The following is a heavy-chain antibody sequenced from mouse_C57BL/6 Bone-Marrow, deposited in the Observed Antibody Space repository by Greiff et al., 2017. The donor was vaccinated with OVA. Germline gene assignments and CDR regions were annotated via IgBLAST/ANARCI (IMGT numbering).Heavy chain of an antibody. V-gene: IGHV1-72*01. CDR3: AKSGMTLYYLDY. D-gene: IGHD1-1*01. J-gene: IGHJ2*01. CDR1: GYTFTSYW. Sequence: QVQLQQSGAELVKPGASVKLSCKASGYTFTSYWMHWVKQRPGRGLEWIGWIDPKSGGPKYNEKFKGKATLTVDKPSNTAYMQLSSLTSEDSAVYNCAKSGMTLYYLDYWGQGTTLTVSS. CDR2: IDPKSGGP.